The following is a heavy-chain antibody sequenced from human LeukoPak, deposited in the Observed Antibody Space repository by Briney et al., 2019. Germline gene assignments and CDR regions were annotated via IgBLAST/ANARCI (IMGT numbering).Heavy chain of an antibody. D-gene: IGHD3-22*01. CDR2: IYYSGNT. Sequence: SETLSLTCAVYGGSSSGYYWGWIRQPPGEGLQWIGAIYYSGNTYYNPFLQSRVTISVDTSKNQFSLKLSSVTAADTAVYYCARVFWFIGDSSAQGNYGMDVWGQGTTVTVSS. V-gene: IGHV4-34*01. CDR1: GGSSSGYY. CDR3: ARVFWFIGDSSAQGNYGMDV. J-gene: IGHJ6*02.